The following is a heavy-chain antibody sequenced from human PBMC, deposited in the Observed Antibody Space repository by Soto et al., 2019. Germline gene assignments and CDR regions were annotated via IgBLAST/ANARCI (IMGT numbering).Heavy chain of an antibody. D-gene: IGHD3-10*01. Sequence: EVQLVESGGGLVQPGGSLRLSCAASGFTFSSYWMHWVRQAPGKGLVWVSRINPDGSTTSYADSVKGRFTISRDSAKDTLYLQMNSLRAEDTAVYCCARVAIGSYYFEYWGQGTLVTVSS. V-gene: IGHV3-74*01. CDR1: GFTFSSYW. CDR3: ARVAIGSYYFEY. J-gene: IGHJ4*02. CDR2: INPDGSTT.